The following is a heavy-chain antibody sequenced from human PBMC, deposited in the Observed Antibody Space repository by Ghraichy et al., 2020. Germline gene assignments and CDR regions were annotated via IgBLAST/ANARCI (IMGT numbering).Heavy chain of an antibody. J-gene: IGHJ3*02. CDR2: ISWNSGSI. CDR3: AKDLTRERSSSIAFDI. CDR1: GFTFDDYA. Sequence: GGSLRLSCAASGFTFDDYAMHWVRQAPGKGLEWVSGISWNSGSIGYADSVKGRFTISRDNAKNSLYLQMNSLRAEDTALYYCAKDLTRERSSSIAFDIWGQGTMVTVSS. D-gene: IGHD6-6*01. V-gene: IGHV3-9*01.